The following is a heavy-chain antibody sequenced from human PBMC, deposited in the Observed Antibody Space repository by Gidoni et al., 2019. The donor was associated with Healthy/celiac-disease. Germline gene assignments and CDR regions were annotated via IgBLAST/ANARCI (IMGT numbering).Heavy chain of an antibody. D-gene: IGHD1-7*01. CDR1: GGSFSGYY. J-gene: IGHJ4*02. V-gene: IGHV4-34*01. CDR2: INHSGST. Sequence: QVQLQQWGAGLLKPSETLSLTCAVYGGSFSGYYWSWIRQPPGKGLEWVGEINHSGSTNYNPSLKSRVTISVDTSKNQFSLKLSSVTAADTAVYYCARGGGPRWSWNFQLFDYWGQGTLVTVSS. CDR3: ARGGGPRWSWNFQLFDY.